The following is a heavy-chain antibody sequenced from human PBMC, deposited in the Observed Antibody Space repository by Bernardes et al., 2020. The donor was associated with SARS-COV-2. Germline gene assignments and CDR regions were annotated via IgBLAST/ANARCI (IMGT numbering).Heavy chain of an antibody. Sequence: VKVSCKVSGYTLTELSMHWVRQAPGKGLEWMGGFDPEDGETIYAQKFQGRVTMTKDTSTDTAYMELSSLRSEDTAVYYCATVPPFISGWYLSVHPNWFDPWGQGTLVTVSS. V-gene: IGHV1-24*01. J-gene: IGHJ5*02. D-gene: IGHD6-19*01. CDR3: ATVPPFISGWYLSVHPNWFDP. CDR1: GYTLTELS. CDR2: FDPEDGET.